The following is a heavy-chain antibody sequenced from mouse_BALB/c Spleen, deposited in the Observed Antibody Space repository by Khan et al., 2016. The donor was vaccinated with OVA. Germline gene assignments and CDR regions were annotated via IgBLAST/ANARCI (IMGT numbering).Heavy chain of an antibody. J-gene: IGHJ3*01. CDR2: ISSGGHYT. V-gene: IGHV5-6*01. Sequence: EVELVESGGDLVKPGGSLKLSCAASGFTFSTYGMSWVRQTLDMRLEWVATISSGGHYTYYPDSVKGRFTISRDNAKNTLYLQMSSLKSEDTAIYYCTRLSYYYNSEGFAYWGQGTLVTVSA. CDR3: TRLSYYYNSEGFAY. CDR1: GFTFSTYG. D-gene: IGHD1-1*02.